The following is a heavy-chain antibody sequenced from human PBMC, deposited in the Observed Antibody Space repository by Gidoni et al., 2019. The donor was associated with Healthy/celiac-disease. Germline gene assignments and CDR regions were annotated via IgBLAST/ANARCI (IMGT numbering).Heavy chain of an antibody. J-gene: IGHJ4*02. CDR3: AGGVLWQQLGHY. V-gene: IGHV1-3*01. D-gene: IGHD6-13*01. CDR1: GSPFTSYA. CDR2: INAGNGNT. Sequence: QVQLVQSGAEVKKPGASVKVSCKASGSPFTSYAMHWVRQAPGQRLEWMGWINAGNGNTKYSQKFQGRVTITRDTSASTAYMELSSLRSEDTAVYYCAGGVLWQQLGHYWGQGTLVTVSS.